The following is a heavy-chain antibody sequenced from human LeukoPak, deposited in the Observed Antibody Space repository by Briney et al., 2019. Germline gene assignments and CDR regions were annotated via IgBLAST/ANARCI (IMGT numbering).Heavy chain of an antibody. Sequence: SETLSLTCSVSGGSINNYYWNWIRQPPGKGLEWIGYIYYSGSTRYNPSLQSRVTMSIGTSRTQFSLKLDSVTAADTAVYYCARRLRLKNPGGDAFDIWGQGTVVTVSS. CDR3: ARRLRLKNPGGDAFDI. J-gene: IGHJ3*02. CDR2: IYYSGST. CDR1: GGSINNYY. V-gene: IGHV4-59*08. D-gene: IGHD2/OR15-2a*01.